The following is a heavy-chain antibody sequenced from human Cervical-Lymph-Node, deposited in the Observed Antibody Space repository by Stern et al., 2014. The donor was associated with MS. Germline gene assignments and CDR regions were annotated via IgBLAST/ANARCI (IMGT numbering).Heavy chain of an antibody. CDR3: ARTGTVVTSGYYYGMDV. V-gene: IGHV1-3*04. Sequence: QVQLVESGAEVKKPGASVKVSCKTAGYNFTDYGIIWVRQAPGQRLEWMGGINTGNGNRRYSQKIQGRVSITRDTSASTAYMELNSLRSEDTAVYYCARTGTVVTSGYYYGMDVWGQGTTVTVSS. J-gene: IGHJ6*02. D-gene: IGHD4-23*01. CDR1: GYNFTDYG. CDR2: INTGNGNR.